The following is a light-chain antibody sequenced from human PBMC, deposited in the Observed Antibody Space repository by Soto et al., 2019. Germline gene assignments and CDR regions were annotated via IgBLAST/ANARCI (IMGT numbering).Light chain of an antibody. CDR2: EVN. V-gene: IGLV2-8*01. CDR1: SSDVGGYNY. Sequence: QSVLTQPPSASGSPGQSVAISCTGTSSDVGGYNYVSWYQQHPGKAPKLMIYEVNKRPSGVPDRFSGSKSGASASLAITGLQAEDEADYYCQSYDSRLSGSVFGTGTKVTVL. CDR3: QSYDSRLSGSV. J-gene: IGLJ1*01.